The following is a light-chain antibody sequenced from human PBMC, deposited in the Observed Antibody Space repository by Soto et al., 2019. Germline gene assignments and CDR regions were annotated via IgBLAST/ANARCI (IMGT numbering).Light chain of an antibody. CDR1: SSDIGSYNY. CDR3: SSYTFSSTLVV. V-gene: IGLV2-14*03. CDR2: GVS. Sequence: QSVLTQPASVSGSPGQSITISCTGTSSDIGSYNYVSWYQQLPGKVPKLMIYGVSNRPSGVSNRFSGSKSGNTASLTISGLQAEDEADYYCSSYTFSSTLVVFRGGTKLTVL. J-gene: IGLJ2*01.